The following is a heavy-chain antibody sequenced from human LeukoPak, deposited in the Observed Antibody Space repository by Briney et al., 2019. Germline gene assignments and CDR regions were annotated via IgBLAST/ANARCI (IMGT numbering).Heavy chain of an antibody. D-gene: IGHD6-19*01. Sequence: QSGGSLRLSCAASGFTFSSYSMNWVRQAPGKGLEWVSYISSSGSTIYYADSVKGRFTISRDNAKDSLYLQMNSLRAEDTAVYYCARESRSSGWDYFDYWGQGTPVTVSS. CDR3: ARESRSSGWDYFDY. CDR2: ISSSGSTI. J-gene: IGHJ4*02. V-gene: IGHV3-48*04. CDR1: GFTFSSYS.